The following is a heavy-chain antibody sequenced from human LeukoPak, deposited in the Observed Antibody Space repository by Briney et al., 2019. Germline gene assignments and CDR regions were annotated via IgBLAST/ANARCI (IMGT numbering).Heavy chain of an antibody. J-gene: IGHJ5*02. D-gene: IGHD3-10*01. CDR3: ARKRITMVQGVNWFDP. V-gene: IGHV1-18*01. CDR2: ISAYNGNT. CDR1: GYIFTSYG. Sequence: ASVKVSCKASGYIFTSYGISWVRQAPGQGLEWMGWISAYNGNTNYAQKLQGRVTMTTDTSTSTAYMELRSLRSDDTAVYYCARKRITMVQGVNWFDPWGQGTLVTVSS.